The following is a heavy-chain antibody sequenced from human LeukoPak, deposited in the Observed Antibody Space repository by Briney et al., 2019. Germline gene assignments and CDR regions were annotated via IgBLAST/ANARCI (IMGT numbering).Heavy chain of an antibody. CDR1: GGTFSSYA. CDR3: ASLADIVVVPAAIGGYYYYYGMDV. CDR2: IIPIFGTA. J-gene: IGHJ6*04. D-gene: IGHD2-2*01. V-gene: IGHV1-69*06. Sequence: SVKVSCKASGGTFSSYAISWVRQAPGQGLEWMGGIIPIFGTANYAQKFQGRVTITADKSTSTAYMELSSLRYEDTAVYYCASLADIVVVPAAIGGYYYYYGMDVWGKGTTVTVSS.